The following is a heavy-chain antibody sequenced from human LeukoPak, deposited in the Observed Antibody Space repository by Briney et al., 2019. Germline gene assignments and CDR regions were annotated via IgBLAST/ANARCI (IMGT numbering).Heavy chain of an antibody. CDR3: ATARYYDFWSGYQPY. CDR1: GGTFSSYA. J-gene: IGHJ4*02. CDR2: IIPIFGTA. V-gene: IGHV1-69*05. Sequence: SSVKVSCKASGGTFSSYAISWVRQAPGQGLEWMGGIIPIFGTANYAQKFQGRVTITTDESTSTAYVELSSLRSEDTAVYYCATARYYDFWSGYQPYWGQGTLVTVSS. D-gene: IGHD3-3*01.